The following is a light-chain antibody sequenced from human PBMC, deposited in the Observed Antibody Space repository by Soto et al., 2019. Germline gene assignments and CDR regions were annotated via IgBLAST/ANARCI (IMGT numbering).Light chain of an antibody. CDR2: KDA. V-gene: IGLV1-40*01. CDR3: QSYDNSLSAWV. CDR1: SSNIGAGFD. Sequence: QAVVTQPPSVSGAPGLTVTISCTGRSSNIGAGFDVHWYQQLPGTAPKLLIYKDANRPSGVPDRFSGSRSGTSASLAIIGLQAEDEADYYCQSYDNSLSAWVFGGGTKLTVL. J-gene: IGLJ3*02.